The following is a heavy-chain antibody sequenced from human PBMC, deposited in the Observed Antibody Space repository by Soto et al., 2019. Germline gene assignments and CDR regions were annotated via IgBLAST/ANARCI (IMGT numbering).Heavy chain of an antibody. V-gene: IGHV1-46*01. CDR2: INPSGGST. J-gene: IGHJ5*02. CDR3: ARDSGWYGGYNWFDP. Sequence: GASVKVPCKASGYTFTSYYMHWVRQAPGQGLEWMGIINPSGGSTSYAQKFQGRVTMTRDTSTSTVYMELSSLRSEDTAVYYCARDSGWYGGYNWFDPWGQGTLDTVSS. D-gene: IGHD6-19*01. CDR1: GYTFTSYY.